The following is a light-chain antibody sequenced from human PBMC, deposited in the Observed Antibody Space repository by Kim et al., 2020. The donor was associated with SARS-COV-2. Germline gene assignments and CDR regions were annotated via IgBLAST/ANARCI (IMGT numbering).Light chain of an antibody. CDR1: SSDVGAHNL. Sequence: GQSITISCTGTSSDVGAHNLVSWYQQHPGKAPKLIIYQVTERPSGVSYRFSASKSGNTASLTISGLQAEDEADFYCCSYAGSQTYVFGTGTKVTVL. CDR2: QVT. J-gene: IGLJ1*01. V-gene: IGLV2-23*02. CDR3: CSYAGSQTYV.